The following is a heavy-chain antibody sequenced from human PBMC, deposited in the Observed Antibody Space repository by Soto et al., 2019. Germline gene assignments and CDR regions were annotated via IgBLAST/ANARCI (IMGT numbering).Heavy chain of an antibody. CDR3: ARDLSYYGSGTQRYYYGMDV. D-gene: IGHD3-10*01. CDR1: GFTVSSNY. V-gene: IGHV3-53*01. Sequence: GGSLRLSCAASGFTVSSNYMSWVRQAPGKGLEWVSVIYSGGSTYYADSVKGRFTISRDNSKNTLYLQMNSLRAEDTAVYYCARDLSYYGSGTQRYYYGMDVWGQGTTVTVSS. CDR2: IYSGGST. J-gene: IGHJ6*02.